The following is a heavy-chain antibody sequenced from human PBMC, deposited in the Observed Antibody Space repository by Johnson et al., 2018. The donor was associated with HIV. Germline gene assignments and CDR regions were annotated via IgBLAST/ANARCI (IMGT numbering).Heavy chain of an antibody. D-gene: IGHD2-15*01. CDR3: GKDISAPLYFSGGSCYSLAFDI. J-gene: IGHJ3*02. CDR2: ISGSGGRT. Sequence: VQLLESGGGLVQPGGSLRLSCAASGFTVSSNYMSWVRQAPGKGLEWVSAISGSGGRTYYADSVKGRFTSSRDNAKNSLSLQMNSLRAEDTALYYCGKDISAPLYFSGGSCYSLAFDIWGQGTMVTVSS. CDR1: GFTVSSNY. V-gene: IGHV3-23*01.